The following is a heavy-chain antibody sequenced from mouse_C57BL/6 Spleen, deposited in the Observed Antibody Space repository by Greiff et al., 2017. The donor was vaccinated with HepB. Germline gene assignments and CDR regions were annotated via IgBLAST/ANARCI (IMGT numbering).Heavy chain of an antibody. CDR3: ASDITTVHWYFDV. V-gene: IGHV1-82*01. CDR2: IYPGDGDT. CDR1: GYAFSSSW. J-gene: IGHJ1*03. D-gene: IGHD1-1*01. Sequence: QVQLQQSGPELVKPGASVKISCKASGYAFSSSWMNWVKQRPGKGLEWIGRIYPGDGDTNYNGKFKGKATLTADKSSSTAYMQLSSLTSEYSAVYFCASDITTVHWYFDVWGTGTTVTVSS.